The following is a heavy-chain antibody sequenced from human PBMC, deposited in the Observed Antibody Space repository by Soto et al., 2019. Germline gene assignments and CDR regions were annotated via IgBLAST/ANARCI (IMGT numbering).Heavy chain of an antibody. CDR3: ARGKYCSGGSCERFDP. D-gene: IGHD2-15*01. V-gene: IGHV4-59*01. CDR1: DGSISTYF. CDR2: IYHSGTA. J-gene: IGHJ5*02. Sequence: QVQLQESGPGLVQPSETLSLTCTVSDGSISTYFWTWIRQPPGKGLEWIEHIYHSGTADYNPSCKSRVAMSVDTSKNQFSLNLTSVTAADKATYYCARGKYCSGGSCERFDPWGQGALVTVSS.